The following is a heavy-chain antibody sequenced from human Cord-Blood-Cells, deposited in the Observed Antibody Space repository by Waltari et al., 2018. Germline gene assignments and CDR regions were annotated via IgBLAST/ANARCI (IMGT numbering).Heavy chain of an antibody. V-gene: IGHV1-69*01. CDR2: IIPIFGTA. J-gene: IGHJ6*03. CDR3: ARVPVLDYYYYYMDV. D-gene: IGHD3-3*01. CDR1: VGTVSTYA. Sequence: QVQPVQSAAEVKQPRSSVKFSCKASVGTVSTYAISWLRQAPGQGLEWMGGIIPIFGTANYAQKFQGRVRITADESTSTDYMELSSLRSEDTAVYYCARVPVLDYYYYYMDVWGKGTTVTVSS.